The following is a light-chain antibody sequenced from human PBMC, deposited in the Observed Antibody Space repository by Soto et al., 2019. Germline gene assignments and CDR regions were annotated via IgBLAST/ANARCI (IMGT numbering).Light chain of an antibody. Sequence: EIVMTQSPATLYVSPGERATLSCRASQSFSSNLALYQQKPGQAPRLLIYGASTRASGIPARWSGSGSGTEFTLPISSLQSEDFAVYYCQQYNNWPPWTFGQGTKVEIK. J-gene: IGKJ1*01. CDR2: GAS. CDR1: QSFSSN. CDR3: QQYNNWPPWT. V-gene: IGKV3-15*01.